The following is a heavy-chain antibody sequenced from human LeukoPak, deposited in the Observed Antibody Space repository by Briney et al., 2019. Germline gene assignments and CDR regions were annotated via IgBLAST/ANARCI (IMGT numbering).Heavy chain of an antibody. D-gene: IGHD6-6*01. CDR3: ARRMQLVAHDAFDI. V-gene: IGHV5-51*01. CDR1: GYSFTSYW. Sequence: GESLKISCKGSGYSFTSYWIGRVRQMPGKGLEWMGIIYPGDSGTRYSPSFQGQVTISADKSISTAYLQWSSLKASDTAMYYCARRMQLVAHDAFDIWGQGTMVTVSS. CDR2: IYPGDSGT. J-gene: IGHJ3*02.